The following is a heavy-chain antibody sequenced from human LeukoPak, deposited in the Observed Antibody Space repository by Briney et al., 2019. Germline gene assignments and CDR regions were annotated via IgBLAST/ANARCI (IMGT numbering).Heavy chain of an antibody. CDR1: GGSFSGYY. V-gene: IGHV4-34*01. J-gene: IGHJ6*03. CDR3: ARHTGIPSYGGNSVQYYYYYYMDV. D-gene: IGHD4-23*01. Sequence: SETLSLTCAVYGGSFSGYYWSWIRQPPWKGLEWIGEINHSGSTNYNPSLKSRVTISVDTSKNQFSLKLSSVTAADTAVYYCARHTGIPSYGGNSVQYYYYYYMDVWGKGTTVTISS. CDR2: INHSGST.